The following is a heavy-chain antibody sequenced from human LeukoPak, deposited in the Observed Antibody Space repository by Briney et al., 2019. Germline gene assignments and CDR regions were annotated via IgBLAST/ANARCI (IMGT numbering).Heavy chain of an antibody. CDR2: TYYRSKWYS. J-gene: IGHJ4*02. V-gene: IGHV6-1*01. Sequence: SQTLSLTCAISGDSVSSNSGAWNWIRQPPSRGLEWLGRTYYRSKWYSDYAISVKSRITINPDTSKNQFSLQLNSVTPEDTAVYYCVRGAHDMGNCWGQGTLVTVSS. CDR3: VRGAHDMGNC. D-gene: IGHD4-23*01. CDR1: GDSVSSNSGA.